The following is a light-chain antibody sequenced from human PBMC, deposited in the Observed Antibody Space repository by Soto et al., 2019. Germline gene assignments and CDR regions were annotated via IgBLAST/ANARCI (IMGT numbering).Light chain of an antibody. CDR1: QGISSY. CDR3: QQYYSYPPT. CDR2: AAS. J-gene: IGKJ5*01. V-gene: IGKV1-8*01. Sequence: AIPMTQSSTSFSPPPGDRVPSTLRASQGISSYLAWYQQKPGKAPKLLIYAASTLQSGVPSRFSGSGSGTDFTLTISCLQSEDFATYDCQQYYSYPPTFGQGTRLEI.